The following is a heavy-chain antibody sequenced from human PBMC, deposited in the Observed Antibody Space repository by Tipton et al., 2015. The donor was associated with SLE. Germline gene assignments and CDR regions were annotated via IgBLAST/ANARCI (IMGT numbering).Heavy chain of an antibody. CDR2: INTNTGNP. V-gene: IGHV7-4-1*02. J-gene: IGHJ4*02. CDR1: GYTFNTYS. Sequence: QVQLVQSGSELRKPGASVKVSCKASGYTFNTYSMNWVRQAHGQGLEWVGWINTNTGNPTYAQGFTGRFVLSVDPSVSTAYLQISNLKTEDTAIYYCAREVKHFDYWGQGTLVTVSP. CDR3: AREVKHFDY. D-gene: IGHD2-21*01.